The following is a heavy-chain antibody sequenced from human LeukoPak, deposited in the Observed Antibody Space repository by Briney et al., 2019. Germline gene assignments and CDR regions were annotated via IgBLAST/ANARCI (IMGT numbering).Heavy chain of an antibody. J-gene: IGHJ4*02. D-gene: IGHD6-13*01. Sequence: GGSLRLSCAASGFAFSSYSMTWVRQAPGKGLEWVSSISTSSSHIDYADSVKGRFTISRDNAKNSLYLQMNSLRAEDTAVYYCARVYSSSWQGASNWGQGTLVTVSS. CDR2: ISTSSSHI. V-gene: IGHV3-21*01. CDR1: GFAFSSYS. CDR3: ARVYSSSWQGASN.